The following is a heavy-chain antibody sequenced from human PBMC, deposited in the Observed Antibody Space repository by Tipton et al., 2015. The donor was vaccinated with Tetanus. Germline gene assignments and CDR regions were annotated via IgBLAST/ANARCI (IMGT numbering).Heavy chain of an antibody. CDR2: IYDSGNT. CDR3: ARNHPPRGYPGGGFHS. D-gene: IGHD5-12*01. J-gene: IGHJ4*02. CDR1: GGSISTGGYS. V-gene: IGHV4-31*03. Sequence: TLSLTCTVSGGSISTGGYSWNWIRQLPGKGLEWIGYIYDSGNTHYNPSLKSRVTISIDASKNQFSLKLRSVTAADTAVYYCARNHPPRGYPGGGFHSWGQGTLVTVSS.